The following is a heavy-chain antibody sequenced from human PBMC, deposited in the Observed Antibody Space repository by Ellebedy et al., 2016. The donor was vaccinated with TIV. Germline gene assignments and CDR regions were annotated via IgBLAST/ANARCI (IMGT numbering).Heavy chain of an antibody. CDR1: GFTVSDYF. J-gene: IGHJ6*02. CDR2: ISSSGTNI. Sequence: PGGSLRLSCAGSGFTVSDYFMSCVRQAPGKGLEWISYISSSGTNIYYADSVKGRFTIARDHAKNSMYLQMNSLRGDDTAVYYCGRSRERGYFAYYYYGMDVWGQGTTVTVSS. D-gene: IGHD5-18*01. V-gene: IGHV3-11*01. CDR3: GRSRERGYFAYYYYGMDV.